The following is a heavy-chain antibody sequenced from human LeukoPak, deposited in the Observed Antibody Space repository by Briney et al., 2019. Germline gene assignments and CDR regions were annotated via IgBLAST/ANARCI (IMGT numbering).Heavy chain of an antibody. CDR1: GFTFSSYS. V-gene: IGHV3-21*01. D-gene: IGHD5-18*01. J-gene: IGHJ4*02. CDR2: ISSSSSYI. CDR3: ARADWDTAMIDY. Sequence: PGGSLRLSCAASGFTFSSYSMNWVRQAPGKGLEWVSSISSSSSYIYYADSVKGRFTISRDNTKNSLYLQMNSLRAEDTAVYYCARADWDTAMIDYWGQGTLVTVSS.